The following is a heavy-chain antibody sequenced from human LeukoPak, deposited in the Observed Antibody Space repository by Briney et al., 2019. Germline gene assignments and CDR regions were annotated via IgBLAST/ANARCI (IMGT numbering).Heavy chain of an antibody. D-gene: IGHD6-13*01. Sequence: HAGGSLRLSCAASGFTFSSYAMSWVRQAPGKGLEWVSAISGGGGSTYYADSVKGRFSISRDNSKNTLYLQMNSLRAEDTAVYYCAKGRAYSSSWYAGDYWGQGTLVTVSS. CDR2: ISGGGGST. V-gene: IGHV3-23*01. J-gene: IGHJ4*02. CDR3: AKGRAYSSSWYAGDY. CDR1: GFTFSSYA.